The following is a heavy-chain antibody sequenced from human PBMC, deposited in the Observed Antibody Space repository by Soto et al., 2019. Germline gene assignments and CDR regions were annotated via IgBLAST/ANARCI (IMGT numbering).Heavy chain of an antibody. D-gene: IGHD3-3*01. CDR2: IYYSGST. CDR3: ARSGRSTNDFWSGYYWAYFDY. J-gene: IGHJ4*02. Sequence: SETLSLTCTVSGGSISSSSYYWGWIRQPPGKGLEWIGSIYYSGSTYYNPSLKSRVTISVDTSKNQFSLKLSSVTAADTAVYYCARSGRSTNDFWSGYYWAYFDYWGQGTLVTVSS. CDR1: GGSISSSSYY. V-gene: IGHV4-39*01.